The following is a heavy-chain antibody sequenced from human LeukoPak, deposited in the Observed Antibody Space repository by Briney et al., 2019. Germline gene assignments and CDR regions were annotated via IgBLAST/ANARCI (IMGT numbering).Heavy chain of an antibody. CDR3: ARDSKSGWYPGTDAFDI. D-gene: IGHD6-19*01. CDR1: GGSISSSSYY. V-gene: IGHV4-61*01. CDR2: IYYSGST. J-gene: IGHJ3*02. Sequence: PSETLSLTCTVSGGSISSSSYYWSWIRQPPGKGLEWIGYIYYSGSTNYNPSLKSRVTISVDTSKNQFSLKLSSVTAADTAVYYCARDSKSGWYPGTDAFDIWGQGTMVTVSS.